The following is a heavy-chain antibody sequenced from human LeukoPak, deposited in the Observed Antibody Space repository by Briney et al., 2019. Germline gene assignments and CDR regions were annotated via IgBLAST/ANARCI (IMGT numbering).Heavy chain of an antibody. CDR1: GYTFTSYY. V-gene: IGHV1-46*01. CDR3: ARDPLDYDSSGHPDY. D-gene: IGHD3-22*01. CDR2: INPSGGST. Sequence: ASVTVSCKASGYTFTSYYMHWVRQAPGQGLEWMGIINPSGGSTSYAQKFQGRVTMTRDTSTSTVYMELSSLRSEDTAVYYCARDPLDYDSSGHPDYWGQGTLVTVSS. J-gene: IGHJ4*02.